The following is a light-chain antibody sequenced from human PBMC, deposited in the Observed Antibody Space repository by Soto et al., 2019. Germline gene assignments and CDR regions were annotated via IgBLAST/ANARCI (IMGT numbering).Light chain of an antibody. J-gene: IGKJ1*01. CDR3: QQYGGT. V-gene: IGKV1-5*01. Sequence: DIQMTQSPSTLSASVGDRVTITCRASQSISKWLAWYQQKPGKAPKVLIWDASSLQRGVPSRFSGSGSGTEFTITISSLQPDDFATYYCQQYGGTFGLGTKVDIK. CDR2: DAS. CDR1: QSISKW.